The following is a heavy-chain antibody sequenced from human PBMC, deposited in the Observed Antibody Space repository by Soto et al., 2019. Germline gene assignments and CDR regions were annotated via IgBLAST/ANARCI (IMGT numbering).Heavy chain of an antibody. V-gene: IGHV4-39*01. CDR1: GGSISSSSYY. D-gene: IGHD3-10*01. CDR3: AKGGSGSYSNAFDI. CDR2: IYYSGST. J-gene: IGHJ3*02. Sequence: SETLSLTCTVSGGSISSSSYYWGWIRQPPGKELEWIGSIYYSGSTYYNTSLKSRVTISVDTSKNQFSLKLSSLTASDTAVYYCAKGGSGSYSNAFDIWGQGTMVT.